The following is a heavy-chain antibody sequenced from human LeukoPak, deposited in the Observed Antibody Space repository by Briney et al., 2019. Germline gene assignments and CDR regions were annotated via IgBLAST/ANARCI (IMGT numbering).Heavy chain of an antibody. D-gene: IGHD1-26*01. CDR1: GGSISSYY. V-gene: IGHV4-4*07. CDR3: ARDEGWELRGAFDI. J-gene: IGHJ3*02. Sequence: SETLSLTCTVSGGSISSYYWSWIRQPAGKGLEWIGRIYTSGSTNYNPSLKSRVTMSVDTSKNQFSLKLSSVTAADTAVYYCARDEGWELRGAFDIWGQGTMVTVSS. CDR2: IYTSGST.